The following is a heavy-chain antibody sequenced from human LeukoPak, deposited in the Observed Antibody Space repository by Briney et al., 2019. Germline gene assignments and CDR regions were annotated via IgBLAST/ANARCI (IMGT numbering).Heavy chain of an antibody. CDR3: AKDGNYRPADCRSAACQSNNDYYYMDV. J-gene: IGHJ6*03. Sequence: PGRSLRLSCAASGFTFSSYAMHWVRHAPGKGLEWVAVIWFDGINQYTGDSAKGRFTICRDNSKNTLYLQKNSLRVEDTAVYYCAKDGNYRPADCRSAACQSNNDYYYMDVWGKGTTVTVSS. CDR1: GFTFSSYA. CDR2: IWFDGINQ. D-gene: IGHD3-3*01. V-gene: IGHV3-33*06.